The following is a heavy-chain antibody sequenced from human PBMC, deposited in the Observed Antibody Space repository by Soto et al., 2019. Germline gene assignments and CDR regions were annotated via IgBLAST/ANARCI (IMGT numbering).Heavy chain of an antibody. V-gene: IGHV4-39*01. Sequence: TSETLSLTCTVSGGSISSSSYYWGWIRQPPGKGLEWIGSIYYSGSTYYNPSLKSRVTISVDTSKNQFSLKLSSVTAADTAVYYCARGVYSNPNYYYYYYMDVWGKGTTVTVSS. CDR3: ARGVYSNPNYYYYYYMDV. CDR2: IYYSGST. D-gene: IGHD4-4*01. J-gene: IGHJ6*03. CDR1: GGSISSSSYY.